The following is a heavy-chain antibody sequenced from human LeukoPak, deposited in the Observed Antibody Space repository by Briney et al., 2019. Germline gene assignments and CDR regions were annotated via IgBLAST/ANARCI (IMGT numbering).Heavy chain of an antibody. D-gene: IGHD2-2*01. V-gene: IGHV3-74*01. CDR3: ARTLGVPSAFDP. Sequence: GGSLRLSCAASGFTFRSIWMHWVRQAPEKGLLWVSRINSDGTSTTYADSVKGRFTISRDNAKNTVYLQMNSLRAEDTAVYYCARTLGVPSAFDPWGQGTLVTVSS. J-gene: IGHJ5*02. CDR2: INSDGTST. CDR1: GFTFRSIW.